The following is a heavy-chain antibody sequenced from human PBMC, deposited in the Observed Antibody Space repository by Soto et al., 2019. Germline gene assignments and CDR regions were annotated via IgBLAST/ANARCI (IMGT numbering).Heavy chain of an antibody. D-gene: IGHD4-17*01. V-gene: IGHV2-5*02. CDR1: GFSLSTTGVG. J-gene: IGHJ4*02. Sequence: QITLKESGPTLVKPTQTLTLTCTFSGFSLSTTGVGVGWIRQPPGTALEWLALIYWDDDKRYSPSLKSRLTITKDTSKNQVVLTMTNMDPLDTATYYCAHSDYIRPLDSWGQGTLVTVSS. CDR2: IYWDDDK. CDR3: AHSDYIRPLDS.